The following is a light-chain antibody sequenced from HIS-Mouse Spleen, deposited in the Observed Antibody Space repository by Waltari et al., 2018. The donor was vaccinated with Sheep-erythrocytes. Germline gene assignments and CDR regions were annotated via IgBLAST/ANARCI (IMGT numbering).Light chain of an antibody. Sequence: SYELTQPPSVSVSPGQTARITCSGDALPKKSAYWYQQKSGQAPVLVIYENSQRPSGIPERFSGSSSGTMATLTISGAQVEDEADYYCYSTDSSGNLVVFGGGTKLTVL. V-gene: IGLV3-10*01. CDR1: ALPKKS. J-gene: IGLJ2*01. CDR3: YSTDSSGNLVV. CDR2: ENS.